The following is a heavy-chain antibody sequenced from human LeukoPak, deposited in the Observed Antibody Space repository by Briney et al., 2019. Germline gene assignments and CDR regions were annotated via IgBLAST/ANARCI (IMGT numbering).Heavy chain of an antibody. CDR1: GYTFTGYY. D-gene: IGHD3-10*01. Sequence: ASVKVSCKASGYTFTGYYMHWVRQAPGQGLEWMGGINPNSGGTNYAQKFQGRVTMTRDTSISTAYMELSRLRSDDTAVYYCARGPMVRGVIREVDYYYYYMDVWGKGTTVTISS. CDR2: INPNSGGT. J-gene: IGHJ6*03. CDR3: ARGPMVRGVIREVDYYYYYMDV. V-gene: IGHV1-2*02.